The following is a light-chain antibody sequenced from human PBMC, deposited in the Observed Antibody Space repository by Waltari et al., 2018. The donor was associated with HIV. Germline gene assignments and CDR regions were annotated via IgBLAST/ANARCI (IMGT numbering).Light chain of an antibody. CDR3: SSYAGSNNLV. J-gene: IGLJ3*02. CDR1: SSDVGPYDY. Sequence: QSALTQPPSASGSPGQSVTISCTGTSSDVGPYDYVYWYQQHPGKAPKLMIYEVSKRPSGVPDRFSGSKSANPASLTVSGLQEDDEADYYCSSYAGSNNLVFGGGTKLTVL. V-gene: IGLV2-8*01. CDR2: EVS.